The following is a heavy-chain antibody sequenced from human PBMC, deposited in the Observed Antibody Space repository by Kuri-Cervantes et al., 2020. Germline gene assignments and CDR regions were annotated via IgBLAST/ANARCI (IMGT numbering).Heavy chain of an antibody. CDR2: MYYSGST. CDR3: ARGSGWYFY. Sequence: SETLSLTCTVSGGSVSTGSYYWSWIRQPPGKGLEWIGYMYYSGSTNYNPSLKSRVTISVDTSKNQFSLKLSSVTAADTAVYFCARGSGWYFYWGQGTLVTVSS. CDR1: GGSVSTGSYY. D-gene: IGHD6-19*01. V-gene: IGHV4-61*01. J-gene: IGHJ1*01.